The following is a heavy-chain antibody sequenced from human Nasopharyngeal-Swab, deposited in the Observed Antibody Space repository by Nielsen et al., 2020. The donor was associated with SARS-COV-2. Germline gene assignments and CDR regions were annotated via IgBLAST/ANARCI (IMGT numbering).Heavy chain of an antibody. CDR1: GGSFSGSY. CDR2: INHSGST. Sequence: SETLSLTCAVFGGSFSGSYWSWIRQPPGSGLEWIGEINHSGSTMYIPSLKSRVTISVDTSKNQFSLNLTSVTAADTAMYYCARDPALVIRKTLSSGFDIWGQGTMVTVSS. V-gene: IGHV4-34*01. J-gene: IGHJ3*02. CDR3: ARDPALVIRKTLSSGFDI. D-gene: IGHD3-10*01.